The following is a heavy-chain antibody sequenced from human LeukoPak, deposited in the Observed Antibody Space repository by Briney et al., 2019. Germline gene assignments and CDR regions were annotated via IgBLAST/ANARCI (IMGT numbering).Heavy chain of an antibody. CDR3: ARDQSAGSSSNDCDY. CDR1: GFTFGGYG. V-gene: IGHV3-20*04. D-gene: IGHD6-13*01. J-gene: IGHJ4*02. CDR2: INWNGGST. Sequence: PGGSLRLSCAASGFTFGGYGMSWVRQAPGKGLEWVSGINWNGGSTGYADSVKGRFTISRDNAKNSLYLQMNSLRAEDTALYYCARDQSAGSSSNDCDYWGQGTLVTVSS.